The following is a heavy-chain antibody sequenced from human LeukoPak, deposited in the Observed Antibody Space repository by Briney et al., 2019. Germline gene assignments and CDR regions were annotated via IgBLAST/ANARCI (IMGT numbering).Heavy chain of an antibody. D-gene: IGHD6-19*01. CDR2: IHTSGST. Sequence: SETLSLTCTVSGGSISSYYWSWIRQPAGKGLEWIGRIHTSGSTNYNPSLKSRVTMSVDTSKNQFSLKLSSVTAADTAVYYCARALVEQWLVRGYYLDYWGQGTLVTVSS. V-gene: IGHV4-4*07. CDR3: ARALVEQWLVRGYYLDY. J-gene: IGHJ4*02. CDR1: GGSISSYY.